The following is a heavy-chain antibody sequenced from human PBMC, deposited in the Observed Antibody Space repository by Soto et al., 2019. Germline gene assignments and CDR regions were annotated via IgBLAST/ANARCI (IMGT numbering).Heavy chain of an antibody. Sequence: SVKVSCKAVGGTFSDYVISWVRQAPGQGLEWMGGIIAMSGTVNNAQKFQDRVTITADESTSTAYMEVSSLRSEDTAIYYCAREAGYNWFDPWGQGTLVTVS. V-gene: IGHV1-69*13. J-gene: IGHJ5*02. CDR2: IIAMSGTV. CDR3: AREAGYNWFDP. D-gene: IGHD6-13*01. CDR1: GGTFSDYV.